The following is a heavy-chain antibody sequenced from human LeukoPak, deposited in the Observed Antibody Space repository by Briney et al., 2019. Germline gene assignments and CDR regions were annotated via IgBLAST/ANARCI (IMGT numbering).Heavy chain of an antibody. CDR2: ISGSGGST. D-gene: IGHD5-18*01. J-gene: IGHJ4*02. CDR3: AKTRGYSYGYDY. Sequence: GGSLRLSCAASGFTFSSYAMSWVRQVPGKGLEWVSAISGSGGSTYYADSVKGRFTISRDNSKNTLYLQMNSLRAEDTAVYYCAKTRGYSYGYDYWGQGTLVTVSS. V-gene: IGHV3-23*01. CDR1: GFTFSSYA.